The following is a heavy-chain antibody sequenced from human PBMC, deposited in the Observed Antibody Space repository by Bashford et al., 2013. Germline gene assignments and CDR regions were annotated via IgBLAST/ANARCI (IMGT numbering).Heavy chain of an antibody. Sequence: VASVKVSCKASGHTFSDYYIHWVRQAPGQGLEWLGWINPNNGGTTYAQKFQGRVTMTRDTSITTVYMELSRLRDDDTAVYYCAKDQWLVPSSWGQGTPVTVSS. D-gene: IGHD6-19*01. V-gene: IGHV1-2*02. CDR2: INPNNGGT. CDR3: AKDQWLVPSS. CDR1: GHTFSDYY. J-gene: IGHJ5*02.